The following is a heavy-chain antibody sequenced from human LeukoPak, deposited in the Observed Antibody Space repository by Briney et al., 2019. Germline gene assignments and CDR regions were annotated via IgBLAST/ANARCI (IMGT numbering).Heavy chain of an antibody. V-gene: IGHV1-46*01. D-gene: IGHD5-24*01. CDR2: INPSGGST. CDR1: GYTFTSYY. CDR3: ARIRDGYNDAYDL. Sequence: GASVKVSCKASGYTFTSYYMHWVRQAPGQGLEWMGIINPSGGSTSYAQKFQGRVTITADESTNTAYMELSSLRSEDTAIYYCARIRDGYNDAYDLWGQGTVVTVPS. J-gene: IGHJ3*01.